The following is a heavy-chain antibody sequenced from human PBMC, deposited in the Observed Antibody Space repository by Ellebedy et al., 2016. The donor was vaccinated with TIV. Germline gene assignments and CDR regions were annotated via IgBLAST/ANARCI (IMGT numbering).Heavy chain of an antibody. CDR2: IDPSDSYT. D-gene: IGHD3-22*01. Sequence: GESLKISXKGSGYSFTSYWIGWVRQMPGKGLEWMGRIDPSDSYTNYSPSFQGHVTISADKSISTAYLQWSSLKASDTAMYYCARLADSSGYNDYWGQGTLVTVSS. J-gene: IGHJ4*02. CDR3: ARLADSSGYNDY. V-gene: IGHV5-10-1*01. CDR1: GYSFTSYW.